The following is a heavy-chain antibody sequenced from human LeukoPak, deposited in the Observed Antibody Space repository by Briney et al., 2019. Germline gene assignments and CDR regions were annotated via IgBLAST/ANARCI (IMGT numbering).Heavy chain of an antibody. CDR1: GYNFMNYG. J-gene: IGHJ4*02. V-gene: IGHV1-18*01. D-gene: IGHD4-17*01. CDR3: ARVGATYGDPLEFDY. Sequence: ASVKVSCKASGYNFMNYGIGWVRQAPGQGLEWMGWISGYTGNADYAPKLQGRITMTTDTSTTTAYMELRSLTSDDTAMYYCARVGATYGDPLEFDYWGQGTLVTVSS. CDR2: ISGYTGNA.